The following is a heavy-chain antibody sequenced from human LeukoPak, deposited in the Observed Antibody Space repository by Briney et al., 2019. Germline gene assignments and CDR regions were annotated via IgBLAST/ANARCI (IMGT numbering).Heavy chain of an antibody. D-gene: IGHD6-19*01. Sequence: PGGSLRLSCAASGFTFSTYAISWGPQGPGKGLEWVSAIRPDGDRTYYANSVRGRFTISRDNSKDTVYLQINGLRVEDTAVYYCAREQSGTRGWYTVDYWGQGTLVTVSS. CDR2: IRPDGDRT. J-gene: IGHJ4*02. CDR3: AREQSGTRGWYTVDY. CDR1: GFTFSTYA. V-gene: IGHV3-23*01.